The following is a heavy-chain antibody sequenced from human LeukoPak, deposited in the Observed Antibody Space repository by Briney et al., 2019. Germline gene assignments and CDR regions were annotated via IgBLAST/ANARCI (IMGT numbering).Heavy chain of an antibody. CDR2: IIPIFGTA. J-gene: IGHJ3*02. Sequence: SVKVSCKATGGTFSSYAISWVRQAPGQGLEWMGGIIPIFGTANYAQKFQGRVTITADESTSTAYMELSSLRSEDTAVYYCARESSGWSGGAFDIWGQGTMVTVSS. CDR1: GGTFSSYA. D-gene: IGHD6-19*01. V-gene: IGHV1-69*13. CDR3: ARESSGWSGGAFDI.